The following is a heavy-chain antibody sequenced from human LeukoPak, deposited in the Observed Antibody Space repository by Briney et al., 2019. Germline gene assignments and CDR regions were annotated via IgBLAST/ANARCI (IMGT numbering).Heavy chain of an antibody. Sequence: GGSLRLSCAASGFTFSSYAMSWVRQAPGKGLEWVSAISGSGGSTYYADSVKGRFTISRDNSKNTLYLQMNSLRAEDTAVYYCAKDREVRGVIMEFSHWGQGTLVTVSS. CDR3: AKDREVRGVIMEFSH. CDR2: ISGSGGST. V-gene: IGHV3-23*01. CDR1: GFTFSSYA. D-gene: IGHD3-10*01. J-gene: IGHJ4*02.